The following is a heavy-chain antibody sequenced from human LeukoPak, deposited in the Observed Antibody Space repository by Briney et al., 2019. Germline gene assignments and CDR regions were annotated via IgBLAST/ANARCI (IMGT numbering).Heavy chain of an antibody. D-gene: IGHD3-10*01. J-gene: IGHJ4*02. Sequence: GGSLRLSCAASGFTFSSYGMSGVRQVPGKGLEGVSAISGMGGAPYYADSVKGRFTISRDNSKNTLYLQMNTLRAEDTAVYYCAKLSYYYGSGSYYQDWGQGTLVTVSS. CDR3: AKLSYYYGSGSYYQD. CDR1: GFTFSSYG. CDR2: ISGMGGAP. V-gene: IGHV3-23*01.